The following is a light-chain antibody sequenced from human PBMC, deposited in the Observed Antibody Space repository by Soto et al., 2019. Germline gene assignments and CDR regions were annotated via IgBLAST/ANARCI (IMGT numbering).Light chain of an antibody. J-gene: IGLJ1*01. V-gene: IGLV2-14*01. CDR3: SSYTSTSTYV. CDR2: EVS. CDR1: SSDVGSYNY. Sequence: QSALTQAASVSGSPGQSITISCTGTSSDVGSYNYVSWYQQHPGKAPKLMIYEVSNRPSGVSHRFSGSKSGNTASLTISGLQAEDETIYYCSSYTSTSTYVFGTGTKLTVL.